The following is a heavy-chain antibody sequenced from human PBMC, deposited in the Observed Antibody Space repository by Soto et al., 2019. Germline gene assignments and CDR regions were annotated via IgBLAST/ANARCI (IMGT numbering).Heavy chain of an antibody. Sequence: SVKESWKASGYTFTGDYMRWVREAHVQGLEWMGWINPNSGGTNYSQKFQGWVTMTRDTSISTAYMELSRLRSDDTAVYYCARVWFGERADYGMDVWAQATTVTVSS. CDR3: ARVWFGERADYGMDV. CDR2: INPNSGGT. D-gene: IGHD3-10*01. V-gene: IGHV1-2*04. J-gene: IGHJ6*02. CDR1: GYTFTGDY.